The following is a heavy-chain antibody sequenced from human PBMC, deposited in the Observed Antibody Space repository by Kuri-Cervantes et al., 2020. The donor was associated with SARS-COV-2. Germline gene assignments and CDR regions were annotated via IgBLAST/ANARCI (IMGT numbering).Heavy chain of an antibody. Sequence: ASVKVSCKVSGYTLTELSMHWVRQAPGKGLEWMGGFDPEDGETIYAQKFQGRVTMTEDTSTDTAYMELSSLRSEDTAVYYCARTPFYDFWSGYYTDQYNWWDPWGQGTLVTVSS. CDR1: GYTLTELS. V-gene: IGHV1-24*01. CDR2: FDPEDGET. J-gene: IGHJ5*02. CDR3: ARTPFYDFWSGYYTDQYNWWDP. D-gene: IGHD3-3*01.